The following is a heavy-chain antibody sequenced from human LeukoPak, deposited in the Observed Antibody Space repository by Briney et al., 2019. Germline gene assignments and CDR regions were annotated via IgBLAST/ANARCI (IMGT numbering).Heavy chain of an antibody. V-gene: IGHV3-53*01. D-gene: IGHD3-10*01. Sequence: GGSLRLSCAASGFTVSNNYMSWVRQAPGKGLEWVSVIYSGGSTYYADSVKGRFTISRDNSKNTLHLQMNGLRAEDTAVYYCARGVRGVMSHFDYWGQGILVTVSS. CDR2: IYSGGST. CDR3: ARGVRGVMSHFDY. J-gene: IGHJ4*02. CDR1: GFTVSNNY.